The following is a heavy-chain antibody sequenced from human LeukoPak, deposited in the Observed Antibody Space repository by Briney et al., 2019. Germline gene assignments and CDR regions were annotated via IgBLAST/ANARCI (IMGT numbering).Heavy chain of an antibody. J-gene: IGHJ3*02. V-gene: IGHV3-30-3*01. D-gene: IGHD3-22*01. CDR1: GFTFSSYA. Sequence: GGSLRLSCAASGFTFSSYAMHWVRQAPGKGLEWVAVISYDGSNKYYADSVKGRFTISRDNSKNTLYLQMNSLRAEDTAVYYCAKDLGFGYYNDISGYCDIWGQGTMVTVSS. CDR2: ISYDGSNK. CDR3: AKDLGFGYYNDISGYCDI.